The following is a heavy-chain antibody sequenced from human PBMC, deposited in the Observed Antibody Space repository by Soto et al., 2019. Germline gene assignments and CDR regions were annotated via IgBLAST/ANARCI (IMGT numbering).Heavy chain of an antibody. CDR3: ASSQQLVYGPHWFDP. CDR2: TYYRSKWYN. D-gene: IGHD6-13*01. J-gene: IGHJ5*02. V-gene: IGHV6-1*01. Sequence: PSQTLSLTCAISGDSVSSNSAAWNWIRQSPSRGLEWLGRTYYRSKWYNDYAVSVKSRIAINPDTSKNQFSLQLNSVTPEDTAVYYCASSQQLVYGPHWFDPWGQGTLVTV. CDR1: GDSVSSNSAA.